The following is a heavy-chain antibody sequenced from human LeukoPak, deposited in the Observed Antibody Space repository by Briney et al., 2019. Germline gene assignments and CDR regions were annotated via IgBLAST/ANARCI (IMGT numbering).Heavy chain of an antibody. CDR3: ARDRRVAGSIFDY. V-gene: IGHV4-59*01. CDR2: IYYRGSP. Sequence: SETLSLTCIVSGDSISSYYWSWIRQPPGKGLEWIGNIYYRGSPNYNPSLKSRVTISMDTSKNLFSLKLSSVTAADTAVYYCARDRRVAGSIFDYWGQGTLVTVSS. D-gene: IGHD6-19*01. CDR1: GDSISSYY. J-gene: IGHJ4*02.